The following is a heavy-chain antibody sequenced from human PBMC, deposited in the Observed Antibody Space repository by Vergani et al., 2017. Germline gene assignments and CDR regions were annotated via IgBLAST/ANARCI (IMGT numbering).Heavy chain of an antibody. CDR1: GFTFSSYA. Sequence: QLLESGGGLIQPGGSLRLSCAASGFTFSSYAMSWVRQAPGKGLEWVSAISGSGGSTYYADSVKGRFTISRDNSKNTLYLQMNSLRAEDTAVYYCAKDMIVDDRYFQHWGQGTLVTVSS. V-gene: IGHV3-23*01. CDR2: ISGSGGST. CDR3: AKDMIVDDRYFQH. J-gene: IGHJ1*01. D-gene: IGHD3-22*01.